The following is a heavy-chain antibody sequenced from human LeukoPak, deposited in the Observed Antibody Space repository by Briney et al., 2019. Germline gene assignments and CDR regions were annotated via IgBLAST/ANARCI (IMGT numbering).Heavy chain of an antibody. Sequence: NPSETLSLTYTVSGGSISSYYWSWIRQPPGKGLEWIAYIYYSGSTDYNPSLKSRVTISVDTSKNQFSLKLGSVTAADTAVYYCARHETGGTYPLKYWGQGTLVTVSS. CDR2: IYYSGST. CDR1: GGSISSYY. D-gene: IGHD1-26*01. J-gene: IGHJ4*02. V-gene: IGHV4-59*08. CDR3: ARHETGGTYPLKY.